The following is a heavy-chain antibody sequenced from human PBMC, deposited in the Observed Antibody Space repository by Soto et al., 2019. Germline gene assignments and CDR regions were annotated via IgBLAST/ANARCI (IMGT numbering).Heavy chain of an antibody. J-gene: IGHJ5*02. V-gene: IGHV4-39*01. Sequence: SETLSLTCTVSGASISRSPYCWAWIRQPPGKGLEWVGSLCYSGNYYRPSLKSRVTISVDTSKNQLSLNLTSVTAADPAIYYCSRRAPEGFDPWVQGTLGTVSP. CDR3: SRRAPEGFDP. CDR2: LCYSGN. CDR1: GASISRSPYC.